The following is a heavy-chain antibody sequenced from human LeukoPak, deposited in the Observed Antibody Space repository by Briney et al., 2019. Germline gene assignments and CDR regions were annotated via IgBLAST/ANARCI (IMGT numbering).Heavy chain of an antibody. CDR1: GGSISSSSYY. CDR3: ARRLAGTEDY. Sequence: SETLSLTCAVSGGSISSSSYYWGWIRQPPGKGLEWIGSIYYSGSTYYNPSLKSRVTISVDTSKNQFSLKLTSVTAADTAVYYCARRLAGTEDYWGQGTLVTVSS. CDR2: IYYSGST. J-gene: IGHJ4*02. V-gene: IGHV4-39*01. D-gene: IGHD6-13*01.